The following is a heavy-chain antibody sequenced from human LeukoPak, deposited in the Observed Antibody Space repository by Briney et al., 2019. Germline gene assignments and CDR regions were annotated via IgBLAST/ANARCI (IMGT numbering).Heavy chain of an antibody. V-gene: IGHV4-59*01. D-gene: IGHD4-17*01. CDR1: GGSISSYY. CDR3: ASFNGEWGFDY. CDR2: IYYSGST. Sequence: SETLSLTCTVSGGSISSYYWSWIRQPPGKGLEWIGYIYYSGSTNYNPSLKSRVTISVDTSKNQFSLELSSVTAADTAVYYCASFNGEWGFDYWGQGTLVTVSS. J-gene: IGHJ4*02.